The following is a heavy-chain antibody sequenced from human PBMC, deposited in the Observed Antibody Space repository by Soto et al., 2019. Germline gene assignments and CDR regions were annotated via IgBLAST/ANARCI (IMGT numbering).Heavy chain of an antibody. Sequence: ASVKVSCKASGYTFTSYDSNWVRQATGQGLEWMGWMNPNSGNTGYAQKFQGRVTMTRSTSISTAYMELSSLRSEDTAVYYCARGYNGDYLNYYYYYYMDVWRKGTTVTVSS. CDR3: ARGYNGDYLNYYYYYYMDV. V-gene: IGHV1-8*01. CDR2: MNPNSGNT. CDR1: GYTFTSYD. D-gene: IGHD4-17*01. J-gene: IGHJ6*03.